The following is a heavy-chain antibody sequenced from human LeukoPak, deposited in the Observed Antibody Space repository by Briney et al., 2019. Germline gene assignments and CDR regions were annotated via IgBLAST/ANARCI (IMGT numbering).Heavy chain of an antibody. Sequence: SETLSLTCTVSGGSISSYYWSWIRQPPGKGLEWIGYIYYSGSTNYNPSLKSRVTISVVTSKNQFSLKLSSVTAADTAVYYCARIVGATFPLYYFDYWGQGTLVTVSS. CDR3: ARIVGATFPLYYFDY. D-gene: IGHD1-26*01. CDR2: IYYSGST. CDR1: GGSISSYY. V-gene: IGHV4-59*01. J-gene: IGHJ4*02.